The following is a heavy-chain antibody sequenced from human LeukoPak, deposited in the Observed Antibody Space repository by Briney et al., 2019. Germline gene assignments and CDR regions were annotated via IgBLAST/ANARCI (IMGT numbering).Heavy chain of an antibody. CDR1: GDSISSYY. D-gene: IGHD5-12*01. CDR3: ARGNSHNAYDFEWDQTKSYYYYYMDV. V-gene: IGHV4-59*01. CDR2: IYYSGST. J-gene: IGHJ6*03. Sequence: SETLSLTCAVSGDSISSYYWSWIRQPPGKGLEWIGYIYYSGSTNYNPSLKSRVTISVDTSKNQFSLKLSSVTAADTAVYYCARGNSHNAYDFEWDQTKSYYYYYMDVWGKGTTVTVSS.